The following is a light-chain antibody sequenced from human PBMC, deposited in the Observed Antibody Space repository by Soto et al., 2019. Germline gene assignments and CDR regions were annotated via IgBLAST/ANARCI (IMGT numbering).Light chain of an antibody. CDR3: QQYGSSLGVT. CDR1: QSVSSSY. Sequence: EIVLTQSPGTLSLSPGERATLSCRASQSVSSSYLAWCQQKPGQAPRLLIYGASSRATGIPDRFSGSGSGTAFTLTISRLEPEDFAVYYCQQYGSSLGVTFGGGTKVEIK. J-gene: IGKJ4*01. V-gene: IGKV3-20*01. CDR2: GAS.